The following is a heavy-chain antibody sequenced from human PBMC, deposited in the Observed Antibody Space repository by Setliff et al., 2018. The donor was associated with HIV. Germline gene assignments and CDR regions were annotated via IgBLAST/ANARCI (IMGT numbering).Heavy chain of an antibody. CDR2: ISSSGNFI. V-gene: IGHV3-21*01. CDR3: ARDRHYDTLTGFPYFDY. D-gene: IGHD3-9*01. J-gene: IGHJ4*02. Sequence: GGSLRLSCAASGFIFSGYTMVWVRQAPGKGLEWVSSISSSGNFIYYEDSVKGRFTVSRDNAQNSVYLQMDSLRAEDTAVYYCARDRHYDTLTGFPYFDYWGQGTLVTVSS. CDR1: GFIFSGYT.